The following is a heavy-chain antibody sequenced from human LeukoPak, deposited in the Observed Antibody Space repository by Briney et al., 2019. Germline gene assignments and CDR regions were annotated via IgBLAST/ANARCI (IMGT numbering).Heavy chain of an antibody. J-gene: IGHJ4*02. CDR1: GFTFNDYW. Sequence: GGSLRLSCVCSGFTFNDYWMSWVRQAPGKGLEWVGFIKEDGTEKHYVDSVRGRFTISRDNAKNALYLQLNSLRAGDTALYYCTRGITSDWGQGTLVTVSS. V-gene: IGHV3-7*01. CDR3: TRGITSD. D-gene: IGHD3-16*01. CDR2: IKEDGTEK.